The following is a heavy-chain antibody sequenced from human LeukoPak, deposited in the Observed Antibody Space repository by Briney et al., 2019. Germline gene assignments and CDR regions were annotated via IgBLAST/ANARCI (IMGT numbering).Heavy chain of an antibody. V-gene: IGHV1-18*01. CDR1: GYTFTSYG. CDR3: ARIHVLLWFGELLSEGMDV. D-gene: IGHD3-10*01. Sequence: GASVKVSCKASGYTFTSYGISWVRQAPGQGLEWMGWISAYNGNTNYAQKLQGRVTMTTDTSTSTAYMELRSLRSDDTAVYYCARIHVLLWFGELLSEGMDVWGQGTTVTVSS. J-gene: IGHJ6*02. CDR2: ISAYNGNT.